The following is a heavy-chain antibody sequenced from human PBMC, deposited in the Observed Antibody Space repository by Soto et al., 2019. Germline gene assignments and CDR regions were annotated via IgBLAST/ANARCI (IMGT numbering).Heavy chain of an antibody. D-gene: IGHD2-21*01. CDR2: ISASGTQT. CDR3: ARVPRIFDY. Sequence: GGSLRLSCAASGFTFSTYAMTWVRQAPGKGLEWVSTISASGTQTYYADSVKGRFTISRDNSEYTLYLQLNSLSVEDTAVYYCARVPRIFDYWGQGTLVTVSS. J-gene: IGHJ4*02. CDR1: GFTFSTYA. V-gene: IGHV3-23*01.